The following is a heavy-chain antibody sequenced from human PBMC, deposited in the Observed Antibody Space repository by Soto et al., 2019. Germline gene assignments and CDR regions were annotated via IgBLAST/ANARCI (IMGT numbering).Heavy chain of an antibody. V-gene: IGHV3-21*01. CDR2: ISSSSSSI. CDR1: GFTFSSYS. CDR3: VRVPTYYDILPVQGYGLAV. Sequence: GGSLRLSCAASGFTFSSYSMNWVRQAPGKGLEWVSSISSSSSSIYYADSVKGRFTISRDNAKNSLYLQTNSLRAEDTAVYYSVRVPTYYDILPVQGYGLAVWGQGTRVTASS. D-gene: IGHD3-9*01. J-gene: IGHJ6*02.